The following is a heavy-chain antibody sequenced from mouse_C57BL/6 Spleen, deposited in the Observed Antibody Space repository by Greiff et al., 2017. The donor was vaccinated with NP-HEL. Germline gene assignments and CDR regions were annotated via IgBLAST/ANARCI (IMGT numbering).Heavy chain of an antibody. J-gene: IGHJ2*01. D-gene: IGHD2-5*01. CDR1: GYTFTSYW. Sequence: VKLMESGAELAKPGASVKLSCKASGYTFTSYWMHWVKPRPGQGLEWIGYINPSSGYTKYNQKFKYKATLTADKSSSTAYMQLSSLTYEDSAVYYCARGAYYSNIFDYWGQGTTLTVSS. CDR2: INPSSGYT. V-gene: IGHV1-7*01. CDR3: ARGAYYSNIFDY.